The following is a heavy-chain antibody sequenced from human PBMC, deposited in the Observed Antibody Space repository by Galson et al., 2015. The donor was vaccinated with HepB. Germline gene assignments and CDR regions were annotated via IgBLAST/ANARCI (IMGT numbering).Heavy chain of an antibody. V-gene: IGHV3-64*01. D-gene: IGHD6-19*01. CDR1: GFSFSTYG. J-gene: IGHJ4*02. CDR2: INSNGGTT. CDR3: ARRSISGLDY. Sequence: SLRLSCAASGFSFSTYGIHWVRQAPGKRLESVSAINSNGGTTYYVNSMKGRFTISRDNSKNMAYLQMDSLRPEDMAVYYCARRSISGLDYWGQGTLVTVSS.